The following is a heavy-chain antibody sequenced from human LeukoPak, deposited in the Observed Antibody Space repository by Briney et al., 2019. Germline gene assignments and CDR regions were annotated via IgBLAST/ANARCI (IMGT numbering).Heavy chain of an antibody. CDR3: ARVVAPTEFDY. V-gene: IGHV1-18*01. J-gene: IGHJ4*02. CDR2: ISAYNGNT. CDR1: GYTFTSYG. Sequence: ASVKVSCKASGYTFTSYGISWVRQAPGQGLEWMGWISAYNGNTNYAQKLQGRVTMTTDTSTSTAYMELRSLRSGGTAVYYCARVVAPTEFDYWGQGTLVTVSS. D-gene: IGHD5-12*01.